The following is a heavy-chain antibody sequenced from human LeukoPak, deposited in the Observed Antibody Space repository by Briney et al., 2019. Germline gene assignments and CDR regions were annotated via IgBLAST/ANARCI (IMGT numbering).Heavy chain of an antibody. CDR3: AKDWGSGGWYNYFDP. J-gene: IGHJ5*02. Sequence: GGSLRLSCAVSGFTISSHGMHWVRQAPGKGPEWVAMIAYHGNSEYYGDSVKGRFTISRDNSKNTLYLQMNSLRVEDMAVYHCAKDWGSGGWYNYFDPWGQGTLVTVSS. V-gene: IGHV3-30*18. CDR2: IAYHGNSE. D-gene: IGHD6-19*01. CDR1: GFTISSHG.